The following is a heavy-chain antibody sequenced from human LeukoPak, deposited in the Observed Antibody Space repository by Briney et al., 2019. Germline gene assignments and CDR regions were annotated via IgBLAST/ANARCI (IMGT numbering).Heavy chain of an antibody. CDR2: MNPNSGNT. Sequence: ASVKVSCKASGYTFTSYDINWVRQATGQGLEWMGWMNPNSGNTGYAQKFQGRVTITRNTSISTAYMELSSLRSEDTAVYYCARGDYGSGSYYRRWIYYYMDVWGKGTTVTVPS. V-gene: IGHV1-8*03. J-gene: IGHJ6*03. CDR1: GYTFTSYD. CDR3: ARGDYGSGSYYRRWIYYYMDV. D-gene: IGHD3-10*01.